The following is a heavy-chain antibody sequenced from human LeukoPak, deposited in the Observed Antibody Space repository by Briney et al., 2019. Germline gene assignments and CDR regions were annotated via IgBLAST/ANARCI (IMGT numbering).Heavy chain of an antibody. CDR2: IYHSGST. CDR1: GGSISSGGYY. V-gene: IGHV4-30-2*01. Sequence: PSETLSLTCTVSGGSISSGGYYWRWLRQPPGKGLEWIGYIYHSGSTYYNPSLKSRVTISVDRSKNQFSLKLSSVTAADTAVYYCARGPTALVGATPLAGYFDYWGQGTLVTVSS. J-gene: IGHJ4*02. CDR3: ARGPTALVGATPLAGYFDY. D-gene: IGHD1-26*01.